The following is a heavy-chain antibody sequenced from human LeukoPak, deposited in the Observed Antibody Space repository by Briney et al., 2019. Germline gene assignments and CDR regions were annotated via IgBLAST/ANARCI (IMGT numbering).Heavy chain of an antibody. CDR2: IWYDGSNP. D-gene: IGHD3-10*01. J-gene: IGHJ4*02. CDR1: GFRFSSHG. CDR3: ARFVGSDYTGSFDL. V-gene: IGHV3-33*01. Sequence: GTSLRLSCAGSGFRFSSHGMHWVRQAPGKGLEWLGYIWYDGSNPDYVDPVKGRFTIFRDNSKNTVYLQMNSLRAEDTAVYHCARFVGSDYTGSFDLWGQGTPVTVSS.